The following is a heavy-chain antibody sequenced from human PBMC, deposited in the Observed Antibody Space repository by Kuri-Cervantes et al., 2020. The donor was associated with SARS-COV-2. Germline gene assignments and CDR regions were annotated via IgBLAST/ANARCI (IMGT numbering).Heavy chain of an antibody. CDR3: AKDRVGEHHSFWSAYYQPQYKNYYSMDV. Sequence: GESLKISCAASGLTISNYGMHWVRQAPGKGLEWVAFIRYDGSKKDYVDSVKGRFTISRDNSKNTLYLQMNSLRDDVTAVYHCAKDRVGEHHSFWSAYYQPQYKNYYSMDVWGKGTTVTVSS. CDR1: GLTISNYG. D-gene: IGHD3-3*01. J-gene: IGHJ6*03. CDR2: IRYDGSKK. V-gene: IGHV3-30*02.